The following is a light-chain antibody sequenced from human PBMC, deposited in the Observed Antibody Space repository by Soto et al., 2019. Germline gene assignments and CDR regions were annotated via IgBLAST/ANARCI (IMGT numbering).Light chain of an antibody. Sequence: QSVLTQPPSVSEAPRQRVTISCSGSSSNIGNNAINWYQQLPGQAPKLLIYYDDLLPSGVSDRFSGSKSGTSASLAISGLQSEDEGDYYCAAWDDSLKGVVFGGGTKLTVL. CDR3: AAWDDSLKGVV. V-gene: IGLV1-36*01. J-gene: IGLJ3*02. CDR2: YDD. CDR1: SSNIGNNA.